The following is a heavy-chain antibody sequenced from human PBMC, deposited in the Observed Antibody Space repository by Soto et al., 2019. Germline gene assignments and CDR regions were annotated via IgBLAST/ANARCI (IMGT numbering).Heavy chain of an antibody. Sequence: QITLKESGPTLVKPTQTLTLTCTFSGFSLTTSGVGVGWIRQPPGKALEWLALIYWNDDRRYSPSLQSRLTITKDTSKNQVVLTMTNMDPVDTATYYCAHRLQLYNYGYVGLFDYWGPGILVTVSS. CDR2: IYWNDDR. CDR1: GFSLTTSGVG. V-gene: IGHV2-5*01. CDR3: AHRLQLYNYGYVGLFDY. D-gene: IGHD5-18*01. J-gene: IGHJ4*02.